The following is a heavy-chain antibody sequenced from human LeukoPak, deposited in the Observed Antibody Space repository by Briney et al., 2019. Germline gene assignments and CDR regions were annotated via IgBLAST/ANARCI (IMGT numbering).Heavy chain of an antibody. D-gene: IGHD2-21*01. CDR1: GFRFDSYG. V-gene: IGHV3-33*01. CDR3: ATGGDFFYSH. J-gene: IGHJ1*01. CDR2: AYGDGNSK. Sequence: GGSLRLSCAASGFRFDSYGVHWVRQAPGTGLEWVAVAYGDGNSKYYADSVKGRFTISKDISENILYLQMSSLRVEDTAKYFCATGGDFFYSHWDQGTLVTVSS.